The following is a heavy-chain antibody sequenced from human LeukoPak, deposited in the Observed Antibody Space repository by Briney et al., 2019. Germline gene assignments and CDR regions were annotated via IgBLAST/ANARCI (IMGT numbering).Heavy chain of an antibody. CDR2: IYPGDSDT. D-gene: IGHD4-11*01. Sequence: GESLKISCKGSGYSFINYWIGWVRQMPGKGLEWVGIIYPGDSDTRDSPSFHGQVTISADKSISTAYLQWSSLKASDTAMYYCERGRIQYSDYWGQGTLVTVSS. V-gene: IGHV5-51*01. J-gene: IGHJ4*02. CDR3: ERGRIQYSDY. CDR1: GYSFINYW.